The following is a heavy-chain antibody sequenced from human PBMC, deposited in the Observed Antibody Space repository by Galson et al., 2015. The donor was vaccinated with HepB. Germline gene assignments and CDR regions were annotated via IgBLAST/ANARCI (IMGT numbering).Heavy chain of an antibody. CDR3: ARDRGIRSGIAAAGTGLTRPGNYFDY. V-gene: IGHV1-3*01. D-gene: IGHD6-13*01. CDR2: INAGNGNT. CDR1: GYTFTSYA. J-gene: IGHJ4*02. Sequence: SVKVSCKASGYTFTSYAMHWVRQAPGQRLEWMGWINAGNGNTKYSQKFQGRVTITRDTSASTAYMGLSSLRSEDTAVYYCARDRGIRSGIAAAGTGLTRPGNYFDYWGQGTLVTVSS.